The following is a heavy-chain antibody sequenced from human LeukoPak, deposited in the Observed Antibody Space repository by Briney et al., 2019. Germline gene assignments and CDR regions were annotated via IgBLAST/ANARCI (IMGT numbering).Heavy chain of an antibody. D-gene: IGHD3-22*01. CDR1: GFTFSSYA. V-gene: IGHV3-30-3*01. Sequence: PGGSLRLSCAASGFTFSSYAMHWVRQAPGKGLEWVAVISYDGSNKYYADSVKGRFTISRDNSKNTLYLQMNSLRAEDTAVYYCARGDYYYDSSGYYSPFDYWGQGTLVTVSS. CDR3: ARGDYYYDSSGYYSPFDY. CDR2: ISYDGSNK. J-gene: IGHJ4*02.